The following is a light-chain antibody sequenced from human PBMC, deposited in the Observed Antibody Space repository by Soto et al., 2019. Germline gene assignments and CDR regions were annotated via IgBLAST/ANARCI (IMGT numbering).Light chain of an antibody. CDR1: QGIDIY. CDR2: GAS. V-gene: IGKV1-17*03. CDR3: QQTYNSSPYT. Sequence: DIQMTQSPSAMSASVGDRVTITCRASQGIDIYLAWFQQKPGKVPERLIYGASSLQSGVPSRFIGSGSGTDFTLTISGLQSEDFAIYFCQQTYNSSPYTFGQGTRLEIK. J-gene: IGKJ5*01.